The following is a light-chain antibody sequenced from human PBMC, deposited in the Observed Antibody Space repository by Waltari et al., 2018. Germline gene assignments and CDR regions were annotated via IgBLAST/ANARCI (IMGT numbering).Light chain of an antibody. Sequence: SYDVAQPPSVSASPAQTVTITCRGDAFGDRYVSWDQRKAGQSPVLVIHQAQKRPSGIPDRCSGSSSGNTATLTISGTQVSDEAEYFCQTWDSRTVVFGGGTKLTVL. CDR2: QAQ. J-gene: IGLJ2*01. CDR1: AFGDRY. V-gene: IGLV3-1*01. CDR3: QTWDSRTVV.